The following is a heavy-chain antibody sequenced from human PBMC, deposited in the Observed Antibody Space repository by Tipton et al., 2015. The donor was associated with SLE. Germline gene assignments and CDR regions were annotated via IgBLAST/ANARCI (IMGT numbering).Heavy chain of an antibody. Sequence: TLSLTCTVSGGSISSYYWSWIRQPPGKGLEWIGYIYYSGSTNYNPSLKSRVTISVDTSKNQFSLKLSSVTAADTAVYYCARTLRGGSSDYWGQGTLVTVSA. CDR3: ARTLRGGSSDY. V-gene: IGHV4-59*12. D-gene: IGHD2-15*01. CDR2: IYYSGST. CDR1: GGSISSYY. J-gene: IGHJ4*02.